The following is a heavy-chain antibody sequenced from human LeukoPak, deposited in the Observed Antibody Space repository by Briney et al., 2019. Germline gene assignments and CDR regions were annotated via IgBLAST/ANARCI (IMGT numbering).Heavy chain of an antibody. Sequence: ASVKVSCTASGYTFTNYYMHWVRQAPGLGFEWMGWINPKSGGTSYPQKFQGRLTMTRDTSISTAYMDLSSLRSDDTAVYYCVPSANYYYFDYWGQGTLVTVSS. CDR3: VPSANYYYFDY. J-gene: IGHJ4*02. V-gene: IGHV1-2*02. CDR1: GYTFTNYY. D-gene: IGHD1-26*01. CDR2: INPKSGGT.